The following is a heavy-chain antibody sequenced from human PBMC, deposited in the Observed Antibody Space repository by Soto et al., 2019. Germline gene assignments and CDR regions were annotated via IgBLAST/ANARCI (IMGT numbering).Heavy chain of an antibody. D-gene: IGHD3-3*01. Sequence: QVQLQQWGAGLLKPSETLSLTCPVNGGSFSDYYWTWIRQPPGKGLEWIGEVNHGGRTHYNPSLKSRVSISVDTSKKQFSLNLTFVTAADTAVYYCAREWWSGSLIGGSLGGEGSLVTVSS. V-gene: IGHV4-34*01. CDR1: GGSFSDYY. J-gene: IGHJ4*02. CDR3: AREWWSGSLIGGSL. CDR2: VNHGGRT.